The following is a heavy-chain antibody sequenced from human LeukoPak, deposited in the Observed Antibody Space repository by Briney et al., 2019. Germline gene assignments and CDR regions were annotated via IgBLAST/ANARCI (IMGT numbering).Heavy chain of an antibody. D-gene: IGHD1-26*01. CDR3: ARWGATRRYYYGMDV. V-gene: IGHV1-18*01. CDR2: ISAYNGNT. J-gene: IGHJ6*02. Sequence: GGSVRVSCEASGFTFSRYGMNWGGQAPGKGVEGVGWISAYNGNTNYAHKLQRRVTMTTDTSTSTAYMELRSLRSDDTAVYYCARWGATRRYYYGMDVWGQGTTVTVSS. CDR1: GFTFSRYG.